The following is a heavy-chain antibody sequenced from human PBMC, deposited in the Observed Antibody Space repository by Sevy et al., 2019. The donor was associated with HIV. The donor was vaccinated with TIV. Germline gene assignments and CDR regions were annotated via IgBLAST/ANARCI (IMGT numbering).Heavy chain of an antibody. D-gene: IGHD1-26*01. CDR2: IWHDGSQK. CDR1: GFTFSSYA. Sequence: LSLTCAASGFTFSSYAMHWVRQAPGKGLEWVGFIWHDGSQKYYVDSVRGRFTFSRDNSKNTLFLQVSSLRAEDTAVYYCARGRVGATTSYYFDYWGQGTLVTVSS. CDR3: ARGRVGATTSYYFDY. V-gene: IGHV3-33*01. J-gene: IGHJ4*02.